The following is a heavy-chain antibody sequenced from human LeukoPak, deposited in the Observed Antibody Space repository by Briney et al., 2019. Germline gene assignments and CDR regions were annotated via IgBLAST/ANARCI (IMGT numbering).Heavy chain of an antibody. CDR2: FNYNGGST. Sequence: PGGSLRLSCAASGFTFSADAMNWVRQAPGKGLEWVSTFNYNGGSTYYADSVEGRFTISRDNSKNTLYLQMNSQRAEDTAIYYCARRYNWKAFDLWGRGTLVTVSS. CDR1: GFTFSADA. D-gene: IGHD1-20*01. J-gene: IGHJ2*01. V-gene: IGHV3-23*01. CDR3: ARRYNWKAFDL.